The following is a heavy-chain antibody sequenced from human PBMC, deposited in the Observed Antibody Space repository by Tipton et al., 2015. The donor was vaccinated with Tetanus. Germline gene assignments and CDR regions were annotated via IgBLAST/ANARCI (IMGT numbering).Heavy chain of an antibody. D-gene: IGHD5-18*01. CDR2: ISYSGST. J-gene: IGHJ6*02. Sequence: TLSLTCTVSGASVSRSNYHWGWIRQPPGKGLEWIGSISYSGSTYHNPSLKSRVAISVDTSKNQFSLKLSSVTAADTAIYYCARHAHGYGALLAGERFHYYGMDVWGQGTTVTVSS. CDR1: GASVSRSNYH. V-gene: IGHV4-39*01. CDR3: ARHAHGYGALLAGERFHYYGMDV.